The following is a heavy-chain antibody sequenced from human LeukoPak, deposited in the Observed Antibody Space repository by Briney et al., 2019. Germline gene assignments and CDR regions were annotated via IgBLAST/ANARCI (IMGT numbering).Heavy chain of an antibody. D-gene: IGHD2-2*01. CDR2: ISSDSTTI. Sequence: PGGSLRLSCAASGFTFSTFSMIWVRQAPGKGLEWISYISSDSTTIYYADSVKGRFTISRDNSKNTLYLQMNSLRAEDTAVYYCARDSAYCSSTSCYAPYIEDWGQGTLVTVSS. V-gene: IGHV3-48*01. J-gene: IGHJ4*02. CDR1: GFTFSTFS. CDR3: ARDSAYCSSTSCYAPYIED.